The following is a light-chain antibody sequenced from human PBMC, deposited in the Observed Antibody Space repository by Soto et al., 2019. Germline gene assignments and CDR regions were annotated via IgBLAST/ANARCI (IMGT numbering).Light chain of an antibody. CDR1: QTVSASY. Sequence: EILLTQSPGALSLSAGEKATLSCRASQTVSASYLAWYQQKPGQAPRLLIYGATNRIIGIPDRFSGSVSGTDFTLTISRLEPEDFAVYYCQLYGVSSPRITFGQGTRLEIK. CDR3: QLYGVSSPRIT. J-gene: IGKJ5*01. CDR2: GAT. V-gene: IGKV3-20*01.